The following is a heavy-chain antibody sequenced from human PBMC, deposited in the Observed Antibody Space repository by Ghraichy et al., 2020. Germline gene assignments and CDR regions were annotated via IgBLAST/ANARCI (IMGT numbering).Heavy chain of an antibody. V-gene: IGHV4-4*07. J-gene: IGHJ2*01. CDR3: ASDYGDYGWYFDL. CDR2: IYTSGST. Sequence: SQTLSLTCTVSGGSISSYYWSWIRQPAGKGLEWIGRIYTSGSTNYNPSLKSRVTMSVDTSKNQFSLKLSSVTAADTAVYYCASDYGDYGWYFDLWGRGTLVTVSS. D-gene: IGHD4-17*01. CDR1: GGSISSYY.